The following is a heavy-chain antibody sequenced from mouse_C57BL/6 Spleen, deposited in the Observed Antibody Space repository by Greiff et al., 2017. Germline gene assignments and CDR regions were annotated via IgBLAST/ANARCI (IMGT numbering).Heavy chain of an antibody. J-gene: IGHJ3*01. V-gene: IGHV3-6*01. Sequence: EVQLQQSGPGLVKPSQSLSLTCSVTGYSITSGYYWNWIRQFPGNKLEWMGYISYDGSNNYNPSLKNRISITRDTSKNQFFLKLNSVTTEDTATYYCAREGTAWGQGTLVTVSA. CDR1: GYSITSGYY. CDR3: AREGTA. CDR2: ISYDGSN. D-gene: IGHD3-3*01.